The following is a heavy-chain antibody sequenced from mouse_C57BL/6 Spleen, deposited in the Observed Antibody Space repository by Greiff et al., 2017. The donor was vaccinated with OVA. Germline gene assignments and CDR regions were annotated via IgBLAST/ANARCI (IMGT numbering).Heavy chain of an antibody. D-gene: IGHD2-4*01. Sequence: VQLQQSGPELVKPGASVKISCKASGYTFTDYNMDWVKQSHGKSLEWIGDINPNTGGTIYNQKFKGKATLTVDKSSSTAYMELRSLTSEDTAVYYCARKTMIATEYYYAMDYWGQGTSVTVSS. CDR3: ARKTMIATEYYYAMDY. CDR2: INPNTGGT. V-gene: IGHV1-18*01. CDR1: GYTFTDYN. J-gene: IGHJ4*01.